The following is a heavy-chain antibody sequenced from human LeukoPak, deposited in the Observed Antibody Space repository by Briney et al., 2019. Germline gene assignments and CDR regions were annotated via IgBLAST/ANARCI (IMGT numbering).Heavy chain of an antibody. CDR2: ISTGSSTI. D-gene: IGHD1-1*01. CDR1: GFTFGSYS. J-gene: IGHJ6*03. CDR3: ARDGTGTTGYDYYMDV. Sequence: GGSMRLSCAASGFTFGSYSMNWVRQAPGKGLEWVSYISTGSSTIYYTDSVKGRFTISRDNAKNSLYLQMNSLRAEDTAVYYCARDGTGTTGYDYYMDVWGKGTTVTVFS. V-gene: IGHV3-48*01.